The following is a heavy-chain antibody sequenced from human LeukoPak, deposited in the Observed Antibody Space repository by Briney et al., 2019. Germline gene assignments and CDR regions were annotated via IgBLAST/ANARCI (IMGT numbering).Heavy chain of an antibody. V-gene: IGHV4-30-4*08. Sequence: SETLSLTCTVSGGSISSGDYYWSWIRQPPGKGLEWIGYIYYSGSTYYNPSLKSRVTISVDTSKNQFSLKLSSVTAADTAVYYCARPAYSYGHTYAFDIWGQGTMVTDSS. CDR1: GGSISSGDYY. CDR2: IYYSGST. D-gene: IGHD5-18*01. CDR3: ARPAYSYGHTYAFDI. J-gene: IGHJ3*02.